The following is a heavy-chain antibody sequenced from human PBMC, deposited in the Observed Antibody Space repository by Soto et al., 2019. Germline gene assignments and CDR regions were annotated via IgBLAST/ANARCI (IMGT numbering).Heavy chain of an antibody. D-gene: IGHD1-26*01. CDR2: ISYDGSNK. CDR1: GFTFSSYG. CDR3: AKAYYSGSHYYYGMDV. V-gene: IGHV3-30*18. Sequence: PGGSLRLSCAASGFTFSSYGMHWVRQAPGKGLEWVAVISYDGSNKYYADSVKGRFTISRDNSKNTLYLQMNSLRGEDTAVYCCAKAYYSGSHYYYGMDVWGQGTTVTVSS. J-gene: IGHJ6*02.